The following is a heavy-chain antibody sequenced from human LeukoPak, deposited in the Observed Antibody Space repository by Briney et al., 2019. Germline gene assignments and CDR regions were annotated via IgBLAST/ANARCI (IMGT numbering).Heavy chain of an antibody. CDR3: ARRLAQTYFFDY. D-gene: IGHD6-19*01. Sequence: PSETLSLTCTVSGGSISGFYWSWIRQPPGKGLEWTGNIYFTGRTKITPSLDSRVTMSIDTSKSHFSLRLTSVTAADTAVYYCARRLAQTYFFDYWGQGTLVTASS. CDR2: IYFTGRT. CDR1: GGSISGFY. J-gene: IGHJ4*02. V-gene: IGHV4-4*09.